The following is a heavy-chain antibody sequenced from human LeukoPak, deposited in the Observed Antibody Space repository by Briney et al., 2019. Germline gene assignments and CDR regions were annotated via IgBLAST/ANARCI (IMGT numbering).Heavy chain of an antibody. V-gene: IGHV3-53*01. CDR3: ARGDSSGYDY. CDR2: IYGGGST. J-gene: IGHJ4*02. D-gene: IGHD6-19*01. CDR1: GIIVSNNY. Sequence: GGSLRLSCAASGIIVSNNYMSWVRQAPGKGLEWVSVIYGGGSTYYAGSVKGQFTISRDKSKNTVFLQMNSLRAEDTAVYYCARGDSSGYDYWGQGTLVTVSS.